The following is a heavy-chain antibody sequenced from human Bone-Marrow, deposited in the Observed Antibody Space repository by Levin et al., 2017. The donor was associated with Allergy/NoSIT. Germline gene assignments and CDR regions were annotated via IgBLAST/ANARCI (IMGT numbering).Heavy chain of an antibody. Sequence: GGSLRLSCAASGFTFSSYTMSWVRQAPGKGLEWVSAISGNGRSPYYADSVKGRFTISRDNSKNMLYFQVDSLRAEDTAVYYCAKGPAPNHNYFDPWGQGTLVTVSS. J-gene: IGHJ5*02. V-gene: IGHV3-23*01. CDR1: GFTFSSYT. CDR3: AKGPAPNHNYFDP. CDR2: ISGNGRSP.